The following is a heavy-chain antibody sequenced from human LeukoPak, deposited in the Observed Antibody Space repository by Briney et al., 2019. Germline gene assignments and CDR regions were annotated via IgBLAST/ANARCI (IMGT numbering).Heavy chain of an antibody. J-gene: IGHJ4*02. D-gene: IGHD1-26*01. CDR2: IKQDGSEK. V-gene: IGHV3-7*01. CDR1: GFAFSSYW. Sequence: GGSLRLSCAASGFAFSSYWMSWVRQAPGKGLEWVANIKQDGSEKYYVDSVKGRFTISRDNAKNSLYLQMNSLRAEDTAVYYCARDLYGGPFDYWGQGTLVTVSS. CDR3: ARDLYGGPFDY.